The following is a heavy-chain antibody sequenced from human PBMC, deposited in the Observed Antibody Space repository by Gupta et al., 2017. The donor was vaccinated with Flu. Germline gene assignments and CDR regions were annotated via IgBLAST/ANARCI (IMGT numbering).Heavy chain of an antibody. D-gene: IGHD3-10*01. CDR1: GFTFSSYG. V-gene: IGHV3-33*01. CDR2: IWYDGSNK. CDR3: ARDPRITMVRGVNYYYYGMDV. J-gene: IGHJ6*02. Sequence: QVQLVESGGGVVQPGRSLRLSCAASGFTFSSYGMHWVRQAPGKGLEWVAVIWYDGSNKYYADSVKGRFTISRDNPKNTLYLQMNSLRAEDTAVYYYARDPRITMVRGVNYYYYGMDVWGQGTTVTVSS.